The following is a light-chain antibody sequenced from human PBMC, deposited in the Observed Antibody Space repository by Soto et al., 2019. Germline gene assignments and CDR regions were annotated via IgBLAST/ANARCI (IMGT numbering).Light chain of an antibody. J-gene: IGLJ3*02. CDR2: GVS. CDR1: SSDLGSYNL. Sequence: QSALTQPASVSGSPGQSITISCTGTSSDLGSYNLVSWYQKHPGKAPKILIYGVSKRPSGVSNRFSGAKSGNTASLTISGLQAEDEAEYYCCSYAGSRPDVDGVFGGGTKLTVL. V-gene: IGLV2-23*02. CDR3: CSYAGSRPDVDGV.